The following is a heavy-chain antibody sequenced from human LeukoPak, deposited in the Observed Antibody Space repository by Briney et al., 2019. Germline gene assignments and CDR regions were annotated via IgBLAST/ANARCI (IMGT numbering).Heavy chain of an antibody. CDR1: GGSISHSY. J-gene: IGHJ4*02. CDR2: FYYTGSS. D-gene: IGHD3-3*01. V-gene: IGHV4-59*01. Sequence: SETLYLTCTVFGGSISHSYWSWIRQPPGKGLEWLGHFYYTGSSNYHPSLKSRVTMSVDTSKNQFSLKLNSLTAADTAVYFCARGPRSAFEHFDYWGQGTLVTVSS. CDR3: ARGPRSAFEHFDY.